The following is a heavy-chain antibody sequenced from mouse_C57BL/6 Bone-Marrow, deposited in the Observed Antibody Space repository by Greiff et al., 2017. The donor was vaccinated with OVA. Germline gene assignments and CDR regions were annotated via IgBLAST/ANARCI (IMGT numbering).Heavy chain of an antibody. CDR2: ISGGGGNT. CDR1: GFTFSSYT. CDR3: ASPYNYGRGYAMDY. Sequence: EVKLMESGGGLVKPGGSLKLSCAASGFTFSSYTMSWVRQTPEKRLEWVATISGGGGNTYYPDSVKGRFTISRDKAKNTLYLQMSSLRSEDTALYYCASPYNYGRGYAMDYWGQGTSVTVSS. V-gene: IGHV5-9*01. J-gene: IGHJ4*01. D-gene: IGHD1-1*01.